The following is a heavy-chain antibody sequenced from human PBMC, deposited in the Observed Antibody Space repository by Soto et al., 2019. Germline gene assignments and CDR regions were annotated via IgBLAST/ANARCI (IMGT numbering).Heavy chain of an antibody. D-gene: IGHD3-10*01. CDR3: ARDHGRKAKYYYGSGSPPFDY. V-gene: IGHV1-69*13. Sequence: GASVKVSCKASGGTFSSYAISWVRQAPGQGLEWMGGIIPIFGTANYAQKFQGGVTITADESTSTAYMELSSLRSEDTAVYYCARDHGRKAKYYYGSGSPPFDYWGQGTLVTVSS. CDR1: GGTFSSYA. CDR2: IIPIFGTA. J-gene: IGHJ4*02.